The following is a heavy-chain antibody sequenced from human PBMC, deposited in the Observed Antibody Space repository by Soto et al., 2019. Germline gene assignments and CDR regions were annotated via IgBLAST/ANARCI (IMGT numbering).Heavy chain of an antibody. CDR2: ISAYNGNT. CDR1: GYTFTSYG. D-gene: IGHD2-2*01. Sequence: ASVKVSCKASGYTFTSYGISWVRQAPGQGLEWMGWISAYNGNTNYAQKLQGRVTMTTDTSTSTAYMELRSLRSDDTAVYYCARNDVVVPAAMGLIAARGRGYNWFDPWGQGTLVTVSS. CDR3: ARNDVVVPAAMGLIAARGRGYNWFDP. J-gene: IGHJ5*02. V-gene: IGHV1-18*01.